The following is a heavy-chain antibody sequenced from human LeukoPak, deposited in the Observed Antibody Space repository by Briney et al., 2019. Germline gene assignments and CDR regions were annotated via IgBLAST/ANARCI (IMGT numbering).Heavy chain of an antibody. D-gene: IGHD2-2*01. V-gene: IGHV3-48*01. Sequence: GGSLRPSCPAPGSTFISLGITWVRQAPGKGLRGVSYISSSSSTIYYADSVKGRFTISRDNAKNSLYLQMNSLRAEDTAVYYCAGYCSSTSCYGGYWGQGTLVTVSS. CDR3: AGYCSSTSCYGGY. J-gene: IGHJ4*02. CDR2: ISSSSSTI. CDR1: GSTFISLG.